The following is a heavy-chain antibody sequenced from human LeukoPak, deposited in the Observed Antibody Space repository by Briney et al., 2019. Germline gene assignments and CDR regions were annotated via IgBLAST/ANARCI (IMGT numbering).Heavy chain of an antibody. J-gene: IGHJ6*03. CDR1: GFTFSSYS. CDR2: ISSSYI. V-gene: IGHV3-21*01. D-gene: IGHD2-2*02. CDR3: ARTLSLPAAIYYYYMDV. Sequence: GGSLRLSCAASGFTFSSYSMNWVRQAPGKGLEWVSSISSSYIYYADSVKGRFTISRDNAKNSLYLQMNSLRAEDTAVYYCARTLSLPAAIYYYYMDVWGKGTTVTVSS.